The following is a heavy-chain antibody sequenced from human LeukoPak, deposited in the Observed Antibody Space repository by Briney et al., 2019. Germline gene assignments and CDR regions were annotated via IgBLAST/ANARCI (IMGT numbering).Heavy chain of an antibody. CDR2: IYSGGST. Sequence: GGSLRLSCAASGFTFGRHWMSWVRQAPGKGLEWVSVIYSGGSTYYADSVKGRSTISRDNSKNTLYLQMNSLRAEDTAVYYCARDSRNRHITGTTSYFDYWGQGTLVTVSS. J-gene: IGHJ4*02. CDR3: ARDSRNRHITGTTSYFDY. D-gene: IGHD1-20*01. CDR1: GFTFGRHW. V-gene: IGHV3-53*01.